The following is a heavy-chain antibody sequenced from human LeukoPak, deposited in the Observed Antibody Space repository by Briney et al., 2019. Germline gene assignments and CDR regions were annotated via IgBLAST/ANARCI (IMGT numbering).Heavy chain of an antibody. CDR3: ARSILFMSADAFDI. Sequence: GGSLRLSCAASGFTLSYYTMHWVRQAPGKGLEWVAFISYDGSNKDYADSVKGRFTISRDNSKKTLYLQMNTLRAEDTAVYYCARSILFMSADAFDIWGQGTMVTVSS. V-gene: IGHV3-30-3*01. CDR1: GFTLSYYT. D-gene: IGHD3-10*02. CDR2: ISYDGSNK. J-gene: IGHJ3*02.